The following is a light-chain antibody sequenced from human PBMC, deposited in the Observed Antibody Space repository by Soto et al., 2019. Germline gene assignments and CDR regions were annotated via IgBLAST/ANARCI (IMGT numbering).Light chain of an antibody. Sequence: EIVLTQSPATLSLSPGERATLSCRASQSVSSYLAWYQQKPGQAPRLLIYDASNRATCIPARFSGSGSGTDFTVTISSLEPDDFAVYYCQQRSDWPSTFGGGTKVQIK. CDR3: QQRSDWPST. V-gene: IGKV3-11*01. CDR2: DAS. J-gene: IGKJ4*01. CDR1: QSVSSY.